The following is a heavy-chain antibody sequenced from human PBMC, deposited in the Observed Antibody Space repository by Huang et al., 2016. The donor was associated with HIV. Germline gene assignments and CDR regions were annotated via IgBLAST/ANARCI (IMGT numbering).Heavy chain of an antibody. CDR2: IYATGTT. V-gene: IGHV4-61*09. Sequence: QVQLQESGPGLVKPSQTLSLICSVSGDSITSSMNSYWTWVRQPAGQGLEYVGLIYATGTTYYTPSLKTRVSISLDTSKNQFSLRLTSMTAADTAVYYCARATYRDFEYSFDFWGQGILVTVSS. CDR1: GDSITSSMNSY. CDR3: ARATYRDFEYSFDF. D-gene: IGHD2-21*01. J-gene: IGHJ4*02.